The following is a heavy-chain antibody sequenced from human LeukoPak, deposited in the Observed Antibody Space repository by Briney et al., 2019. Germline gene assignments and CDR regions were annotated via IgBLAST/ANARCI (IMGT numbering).Heavy chain of an antibody. D-gene: IGHD5-18*01. CDR1: GFTFITYG. CDR2: MNPNSGNT. V-gene: IGHV1-8*02. Sequence: ASVKVSCKASGFTFITYGFGWVRQATGQGLEWMGWMNPNSGNTGYAQKFQGRITMTRNTSISTAYMELSSLKSEDTAVYYCARGLGRTAMVTRGGVRFDYWGQGTLVTVSS. J-gene: IGHJ4*02. CDR3: ARGLGRTAMVTRGGVRFDY.